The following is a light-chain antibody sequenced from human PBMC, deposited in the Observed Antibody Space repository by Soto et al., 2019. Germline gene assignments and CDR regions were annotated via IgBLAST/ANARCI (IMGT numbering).Light chain of an antibody. Sequence: IPLTQSPSSLSASVGDRVTITCRASQGISSHLAWYQQKPGKAPKLLIYAASTLQTGVPSRFSGGGSGTDFTLTLSSLQPEDFATYYCQQVNSFPSTFGQGTRLESK. CDR1: QGISSH. CDR2: AAS. CDR3: QQVNSFPST. J-gene: IGKJ5*01. V-gene: IGKV1-9*01.